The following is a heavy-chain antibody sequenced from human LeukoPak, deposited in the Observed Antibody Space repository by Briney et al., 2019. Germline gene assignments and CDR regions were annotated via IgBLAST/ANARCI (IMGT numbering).Heavy chain of an antibody. V-gene: IGHV3-53*01. Sequence: GGPLRLSCVASGFTVSSNYMSWVRQAPGKGLEWVSVIYSGGSTYYADSVKGRFTISRDNSKNTLYLQMNSLRAEDTAVYYCASGSGSYRTPYYYMDVWGTGTTVTVSS. D-gene: IGHD3-10*01. CDR2: IYSGGST. CDR3: ASGSGSYRTPYYYMDV. CDR1: GFTVSSNY. J-gene: IGHJ6*03.